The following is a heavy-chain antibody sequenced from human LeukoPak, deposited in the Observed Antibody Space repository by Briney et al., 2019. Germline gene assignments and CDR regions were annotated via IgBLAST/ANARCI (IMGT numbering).Heavy chain of an antibody. CDR2: ISSSGSTI. Sequence: PGGSLRLSCAASGFTFSSYEMNWVRQAPGKGLEWVSYISSSGSTIYYADSVKGRFTISRDNAKNSLYLQMNSLRAEDTAVYYCARDRMGSADFRSGYYTGTFEYWGQGALVTVSS. J-gene: IGHJ4*02. CDR3: ARDRMGSADFRSGYYTGTFEY. D-gene: IGHD3-3*01. CDR1: GFTFSSYE. V-gene: IGHV3-48*03.